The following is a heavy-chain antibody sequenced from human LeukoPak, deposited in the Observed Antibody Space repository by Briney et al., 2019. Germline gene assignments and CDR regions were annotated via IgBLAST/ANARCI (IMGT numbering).Heavy chain of an antibody. CDR2: ITYSGST. CDR3: VRHTTSGWYQVVY. Sequence: SETLSLTCTVSGGSISDYFWSWIRQPPGKGLEWIGFITYSGSTDHNPSLKSRVTISVDASKNQFSLKLTSVTAADTAIYYCVRHTTSGWYQVVYWGQGTLVTVSS. V-gene: IGHV4-59*01. D-gene: IGHD6-19*01. CDR1: GGSISDYF. J-gene: IGHJ4*02.